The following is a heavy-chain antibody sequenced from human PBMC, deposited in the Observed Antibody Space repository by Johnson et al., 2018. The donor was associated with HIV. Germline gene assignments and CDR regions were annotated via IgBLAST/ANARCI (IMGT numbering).Heavy chain of an antibody. CDR2: ISWTGGST. Sequence: VQLVESGGVVVQPGGSLRLSCAASGFNFDDYTMHWVRQVPGKGLEWVSLISWTGGSTYYADSVEGRFTISRDNSENSLYLQMNSLRSEDTALYYCTKELQATIVVFNAFDIWGQGTMVTVSS. V-gene: IGHV3-43*01. D-gene: IGHD3-22*01. CDR3: TKELQATIVVFNAFDI. J-gene: IGHJ3*02. CDR1: GFNFDDYT.